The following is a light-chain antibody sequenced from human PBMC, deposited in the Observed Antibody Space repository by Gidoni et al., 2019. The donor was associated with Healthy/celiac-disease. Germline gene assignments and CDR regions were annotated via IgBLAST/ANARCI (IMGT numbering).Light chain of an antibody. J-gene: IGKJ4*01. CDR1: QSISSY. V-gene: IGKV1-39*01. CDR2: AAS. CDR3: QQSYSTPLT. Sequence: IQMTQSPSSLSASVGDRVTITCRESQSISSYLNWYQQKPGKAPKLLIYAASSLKSGVPSRFSGSGSGTDFTLTISSLQPEDFATYYCQQSYSTPLTFGGGTKVEIK.